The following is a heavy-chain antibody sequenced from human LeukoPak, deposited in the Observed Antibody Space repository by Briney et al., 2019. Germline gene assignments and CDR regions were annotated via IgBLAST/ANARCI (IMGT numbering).Heavy chain of an antibody. CDR2: ISSSSSYI. Sequence: PGGSLRLSCAASGFTFSSYSMNWVRQAPGEGLEWVSSISSSSSYIYYADSVKGRFTISRDNAKNSLYLQMNSLRAEDTAVYYCARARASDAFDIWGQGTMVTVSS. CDR1: GFTFSSYS. V-gene: IGHV3-21*01. J-gene: IGHJ3*02. CDR3: ARARASDAFDI.